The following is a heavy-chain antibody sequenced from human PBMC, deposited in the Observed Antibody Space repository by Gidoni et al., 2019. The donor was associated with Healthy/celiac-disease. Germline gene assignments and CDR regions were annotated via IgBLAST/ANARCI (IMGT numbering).Heavy chain of an antibody. CDR3: AQDAPGIAAADY. CDR1: GFTFSSYG. J-gene: IGHJ4*02. CDR2: ISYDGINK. D-gene: IGHD6-13*01. Sequence: QGQLVESGVGVVQPGRSLRISCAAAGFTFSSYGMLWFRQAPGKGLEWVAVISYDGINKYYAYSVKGRFTISRDHFKNTLYLKMNSLIAEDPALYYCAQDAPGIAAADYWGQGTLVTVSS. V-gene: IGHV3-30*18.